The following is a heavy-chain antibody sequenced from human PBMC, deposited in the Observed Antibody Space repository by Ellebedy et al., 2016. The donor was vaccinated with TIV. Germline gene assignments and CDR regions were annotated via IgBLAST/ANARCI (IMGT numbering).Heavy chain of an antibody. CDR3: VRDGGWYKFDS. D-gene: IGHD6-19*01. CDR1: GFTFSSYW. CDR2: IKQEGSEK. Sequence: GESLKISCAASGFTFSSYWMSWVRQAPGKGLEWVANIKQEGSEKYYVDSVKGRFTISRDNAKDSLYLQMNSLRAEDTAVYYCVRDGGWYKFDSWGQGTLVTVSS. J-gene: IGHJ4*02. V-gene: IGHV3-7*01.